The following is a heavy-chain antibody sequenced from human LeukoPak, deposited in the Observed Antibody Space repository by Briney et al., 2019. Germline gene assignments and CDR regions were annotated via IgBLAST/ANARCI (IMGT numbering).Heavy chain of an antibody. CDR1: GYTFSSYD. J-gene: IGHJ4*02. D-gene: IGHD2-2*01. V-gene: IGHV1-8*01. CDR3: ARRYCSSTSCHYFDY. CDR2: MNPNSGNT. Sequence: ASEKVSCKASGYTFSSYDINWVRQAAGQWLEWMGRMNPNSGNTGYAQKFQGRVTMTRNTSINTAYTDLSSLTSEDTAVYYCARRYCSSTSCHYFDYWGQGTLVTVSS.